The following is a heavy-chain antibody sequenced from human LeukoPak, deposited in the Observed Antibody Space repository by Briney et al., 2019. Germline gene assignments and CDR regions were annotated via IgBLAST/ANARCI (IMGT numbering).Heavy chain of an antibody. D-gene: IGHD6-19*01. CDR3: AREHSSGWYSSDY. Sequence: GGSLRLSCAASGFTVSSNYMSWVRQAPGKGLEWVSVIYSGGSTYYADSVKGRFTISRDNSKNTLYLQMNSLRAEDTAVYYCAREHSSGWYSSDYWGQGTLVTVSS. CDR2: IYSGGST. CDR1: GFTVSSNY. V-gene: IGHV3-53*01. J-gene: IGHJ4*02.